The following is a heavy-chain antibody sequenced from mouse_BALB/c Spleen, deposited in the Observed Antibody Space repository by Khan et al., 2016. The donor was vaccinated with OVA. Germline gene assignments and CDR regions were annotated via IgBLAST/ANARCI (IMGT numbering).Heavy chain of an antibody. CDR1: GYTFTTYW. J-gene: IGHJ2*01. Sequence: QVQLQQSGAELAKPGASVKMSCKASGYTFTTYWMHWVKQWPGQGLEWIGYINPTSGYTDYNEKFKDRATLSADKSSSTAYMQLSSLTSEDSAVYYCTRDRIDYWGQGTTLTVSS. CDR2: INPTSGYT. V-gene: IGHV1-7*01. CDR3: TRDRIDY.